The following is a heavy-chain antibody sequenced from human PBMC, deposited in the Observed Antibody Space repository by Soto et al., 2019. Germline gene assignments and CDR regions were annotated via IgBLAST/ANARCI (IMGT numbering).Heavy chain of an antibody. CDR3: SRGILV. Sequence: QVQLQESGPGLVKPSQTLSLTCTVSGGSMNSGGYCWNWIRQHPGEGLEWIGCISYGGTTSYNPALKSRVPLSVDTSKNQFSLKLSSVTAADTAVYYCSRGILVWGQGTLITVSS. J-gene: IGHJ4*02. CDR2: ISYGGTT. CDR1: GGSMNSGGYC. V-gene: IGHV4-31*03. D-gene: IGHD2-15*01.